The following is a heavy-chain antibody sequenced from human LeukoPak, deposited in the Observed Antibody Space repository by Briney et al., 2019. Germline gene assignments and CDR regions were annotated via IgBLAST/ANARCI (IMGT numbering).Heavy chain of an antibody. CDR3: ARGSHMWYSALGFFDY. CDR2: IKQDGSEK. V-gene: IGHV3-7*01. CDR1: GFTFSSYW. J-gene: IGHJ4*02. D-gene: IGHD2-15*01. Sequence: GGSLRLSCAASGFTFSSYWMSWVRQAPGKGLEWVANIKQDGSEKYYVDSVKGRFTISRDNAKNSLYLQMYSLRAEDTAVYYCARGSHMWYSALGFFDYWGQGTLVTVSS.